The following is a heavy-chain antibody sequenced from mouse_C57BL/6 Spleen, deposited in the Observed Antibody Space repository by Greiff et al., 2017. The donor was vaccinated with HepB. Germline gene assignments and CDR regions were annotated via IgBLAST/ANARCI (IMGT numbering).Heavy chain of an antibody. D-gene: IGHD2-3*01. CDR2: IYPGGGYT. V-gene: IGHV1-63*01. CDR1: GYTFTNYW. CDR3: ARGGDGYYLAWFAY. Sequence: QVQLKESGAELVRPGTSVKMSCKASGYTFTNYWIGWAKQRPGHGLEWIGDIYPGGGYTNYNEKFKGKATLTADKSSSTAYMQFSSLTSEDSAIYYCARGGDGYYLAWFAYWGQGTLVTVSA. J-gene: IGHJ3*01.